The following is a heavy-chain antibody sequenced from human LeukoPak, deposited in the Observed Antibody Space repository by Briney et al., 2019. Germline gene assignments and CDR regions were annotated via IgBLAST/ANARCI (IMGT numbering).Heavy chain of an antibody. V-gene: IGHV3-7*01. J-gene: IGHJ5*01. D-gene: IGHD5-12*01. CDR2: IKEDGSRD. CDR3: ARDGRGYDS. CDR1: GFTFTTYW. Sequence: PGGSLRLSCAASGFTFTTYWMSWVRQTPEKGLEWVANIKEDGSRDYYADSVKGRFTISRDNAKNLLYLQMKSLRAEDTAIYYCARDGRGYDSWGQGTLVTVSS.